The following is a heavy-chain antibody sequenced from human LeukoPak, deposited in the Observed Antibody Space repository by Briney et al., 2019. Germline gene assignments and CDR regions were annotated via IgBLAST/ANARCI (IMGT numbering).Heavy chain of an antibody. CDR1: GFTFSSYE. V-gene: IGHV3-48*03. D-gene: IGHD7-27*01. CDR3: ARDHRWGFDY. J-gene: IGHJ4*02. CDR2: ISSSGSTI. Sequence: GGSLRLSCAASGFTFSSYEMNWVRQAPGKGLEWVSYISSSGSTIYYADSVKGRFTISTDNAENSLYLQMNSPRTEDTAVYYCARDHRWGFDYWGRGTLVTVSS.